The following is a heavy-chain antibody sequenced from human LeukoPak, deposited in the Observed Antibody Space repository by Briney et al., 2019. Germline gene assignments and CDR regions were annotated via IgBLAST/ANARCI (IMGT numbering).Heavy chain of an antibody. J-gene: IGHJ5*01. CDR3: ARAYGDRNILNWFDS. V-gene: IGHV4-4*07. CDR1: GGSISSYY. Sequence: SETLSLTCTVSGGSISSYYWSWIRQPAGKGLEWIGRIYTSGSTNYNPSLKSRVTMSVDTSKNQFSLKLNSVTTADTAVYYCARAYGDRNILNWFDSWGQGILVSVSS. CDR2: IYTSGST. D-gene: IGHD1-14*01.